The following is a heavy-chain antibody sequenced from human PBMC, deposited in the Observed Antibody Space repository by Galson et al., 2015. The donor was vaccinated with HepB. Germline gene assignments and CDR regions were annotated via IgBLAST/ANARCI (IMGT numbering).Heavy chain of an antibody. CDR3: ARGRSGWLTKNYFDY. D-gene: IGHD6-19*01. CDR2: ISYDGSNK. V-gene: IGHV3-30*04. Sequence: SLRLSCAASGFTFSSYAMHWVRQAPGKGLEWVAVISYDGSNKYYADSVKGRFTISRDNSKNTLYLQMNSLRAEDTAVYYCARGRSGWLTKNYFDYWGQGTLVTVSS. J-gene: IGHJ4*02. CDR1: GFTFSSYA.